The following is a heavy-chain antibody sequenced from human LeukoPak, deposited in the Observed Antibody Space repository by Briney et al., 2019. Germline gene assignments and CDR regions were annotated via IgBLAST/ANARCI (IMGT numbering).Heavy chain of an antibody. V-gene: IGHV3-21*01. Sequence: GGSLRLSCAASGLPFSSYTMNWVRQAPGRGLEWVSSITGGSNYMNYRDSVKGRFTISRDNARNSLYLEMNSLRADDTAMYFCARSVVPAGAWFDPWGQGTLVIVS. CDR1: GLPFSSYT. CDR2: ITGGSNYM. J-gene: IGHJ5*02. D-gene: IGHD2-2*01. CDR3: ARSVVPAGAWFDP.